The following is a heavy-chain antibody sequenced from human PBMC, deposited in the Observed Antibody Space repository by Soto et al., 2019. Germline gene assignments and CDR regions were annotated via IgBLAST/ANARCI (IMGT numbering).Heavy chain of an antibody. CDR2: IYYRGNT. D-gene: IGHD3-9*01. CDR3: ARLEGLATISYYFDF. Sequence: QLQLQESGPGLVKPSETLSLTCSVSGDSINSDKYYWGWIRQPPGKGLEWIGSIYYRGNTYYNPSLQTRVTISLDKSKSQFSLKLTSVTAADSAAYFCARLEGLATISYYFDFWGQGALVTVSS. V-gene: IGHV4-39*01. CDR1: GDSINSDKYY. J-gene: IGHJ4*02.